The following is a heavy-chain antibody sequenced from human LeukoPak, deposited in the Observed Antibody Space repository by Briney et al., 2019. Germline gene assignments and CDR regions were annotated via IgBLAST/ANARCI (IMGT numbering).Heavy chain of an antibody. CDR2: INHSGST. Sequence: PSETLSLTCAVYGGSFSGYYWSWIRQPPGKGLEWIGEINHSGSTNHNPSLKSRVTISVDTSKNQFSLKLSSVTAADTAVYYCARGMGALRFLEWLSPGWFDPWGQGTLVTVSS. CDR1: GGSFSGYY. V-gene: IGHV4-34*01. CDR3: ARGMGALRFLEWLSPGWFDP. J-gene: IGHJ5*02. D-gene: IGHD3-3*01.